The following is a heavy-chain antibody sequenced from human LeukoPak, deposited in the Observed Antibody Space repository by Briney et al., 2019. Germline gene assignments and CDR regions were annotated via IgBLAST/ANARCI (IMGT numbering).Heavy chain of an antibody. CDR3: TTDGSPDLSWLRTPSDY. CDR1: GFTFSNAW. Sequence: GGSLRLSCAASGFTFSNAWMSWVRQAPGKGLEWVGRIKSKTDGGTTDYAAPVKGRFTISRDDSKNTLYLQMNSLKTEDTAVYYCTTDGSPDLSWLRTPSDYWGQGTLVTVSS. D-gene: IGHD5-12*01. J-gene: IGHJ4*02. V-gene: IGHV3-15*01. CDR2: IKSKTDGGTT.